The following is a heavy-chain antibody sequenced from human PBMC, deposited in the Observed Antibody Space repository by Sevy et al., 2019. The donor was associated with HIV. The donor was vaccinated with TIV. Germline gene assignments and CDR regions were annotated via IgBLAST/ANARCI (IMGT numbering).Heavy chain of an antibody. CDR1: GFIVSSNY. J-gene: IGHJ3*02. D-gene: IGHD3-22*01. V-gene: IGHV3-53*01. Sequence: GGSLRLSCAASGFIVSSNYMSWVRQAPGKGLEGVSVIYSGGSTYYADSVKGRFTISRDSSKNTLYLQMNSLRAEDTAVYYCARGITMMDDAFDIWGQGTMVTVSS. CDR2: IYSGGST. CDR3: ARGITMMDDAFDI.